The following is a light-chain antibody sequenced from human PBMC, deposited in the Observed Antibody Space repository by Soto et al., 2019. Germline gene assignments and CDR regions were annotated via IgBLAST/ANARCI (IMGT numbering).Light chain of an antibody. V-gene: IGLV1-51*01. CDR1: SSNIGNNY. CDR3: GTWDSSLSAYV. CDR2: DNN. J-gene: IGLJ1*01. Sequence: QSVLPQPPSVSAAPGHKFTISCSGSSSNIGNNYVSWYQQVPGTAPKLLIYDNNKRPSGIPDRFSGSKSGTSATLGITGLQTGDEADYYCGTWDSSLSAYVFGTGTKVTVL.